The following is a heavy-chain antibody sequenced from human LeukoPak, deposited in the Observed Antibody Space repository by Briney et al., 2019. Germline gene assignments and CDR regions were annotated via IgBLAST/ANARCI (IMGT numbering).Heavy chain of an antibody. CDR1: GYSFTSYW. CDR3: ATTPYYYDSSGRPPPYYFDY. Sequence: GESLKISCKGSGYSFTSYWIGWVCQMPGKGLELMGIIYPGDSDTRYSPSFRGQVTISADKSISTAYLQWSSLKASDTAMYYCATTPYYYDSSGRPPPYYFDYWGQGTLVTVSS. J-gene: IGHJ4*02. D-gene: IGHD3-22*01. V-gene: IGHV5-51*01. CDR2: IYPGDSDT.